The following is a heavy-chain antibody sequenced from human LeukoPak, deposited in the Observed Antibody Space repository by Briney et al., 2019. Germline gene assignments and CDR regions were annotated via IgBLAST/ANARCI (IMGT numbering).Heavy chain of an antibody. CDR1: GVSISSGGYY. J-gene: IGHJ4*02. CDR2: IYYSGST. V-gene: IGHV4-31*03. CDR3: ATTYYYDSSVNY. D-gene: IGHD3-22*01. Sequence: PSETLSLTCTVSGVSISSGGYYWSWIRQHPGKGLEWIGYIYYSGSTYYNPSLKSRVTISVDTSKNQFSLKLSSVTAADTAVYYCATTYYYDSSVNYWGQGTLVTVSS.